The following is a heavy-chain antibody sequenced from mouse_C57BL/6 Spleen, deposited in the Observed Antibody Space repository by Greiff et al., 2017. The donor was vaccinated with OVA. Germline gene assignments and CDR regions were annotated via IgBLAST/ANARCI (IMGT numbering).Heavy chain of an antibody. D-gene: IGHD1-1*01. CDR2: ISYDGSN. J-gene: IGHJ3*01. V-gene: IGHV3-6*01. CDR3: ARADYYGPFAY. CDR1: GYSITSGYY. Sequence: EVKLQESGPGLVKPSQSLSLTCSVTGYSITSGYYWNWIRQFPGNKLEWMGYISYDGSNNYNPSLTNRISITRDTSKNPFFLKLNSVTTEDTAADYCARADYYGPFAYWGQGTLVTVSA.